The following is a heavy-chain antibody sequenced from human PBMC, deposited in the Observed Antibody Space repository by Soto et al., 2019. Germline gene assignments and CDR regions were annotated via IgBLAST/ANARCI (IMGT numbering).Heavy chain of an antibody. CDR2: IKSEPDGGTI. V-gene: IGHV3-15*05. CDR3: TTSWEWEKLYFDY. D-gene: IGHD1-26*01. J-gene: IGHJ4*02. Sequence: ESGGGLVKPGGSLRLSCAASGFTFSNAWMTWVRQPPGKGLEWVGQIKSEPDGGTIDYATPVKGRFTISRDDSKNTLYLQMSNLNTEDTGVYYCTTSWEWEKLYFDYWGQGTLVTVSS. CDR1: GFTFSNAW.